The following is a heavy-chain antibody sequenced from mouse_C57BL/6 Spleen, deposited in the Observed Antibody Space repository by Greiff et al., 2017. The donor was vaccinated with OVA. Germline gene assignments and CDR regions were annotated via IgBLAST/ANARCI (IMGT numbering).Heavy chain of an antibody. CDR3: PRDGASPFAY. D-gene: IGHD6-1*01. J-gene: IGHJ3*01. CDR2: ISDGGSYT. V-gene: IGHV5-4*01. CDR1: GFTFSSYA. Sequence: EVQLVESGGGLVKPGGSLKLSCAASGFTFSSYAMSWVRQTPEKRLEWVATISDGGSYTYYPDNVKGRFTISRDNAKNNLYLQMSHLKSEDTAMYYCPRDGASPFAYWGQGTLVTVSA.